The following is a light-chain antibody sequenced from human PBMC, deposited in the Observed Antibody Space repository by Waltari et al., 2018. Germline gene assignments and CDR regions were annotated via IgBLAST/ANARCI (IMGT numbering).Light chain of an antibody. J-gene: IGLJ2*01. CDR2: GKH. CDR1: SLRSYY. Sequence: SSELTQDPAVSVALGQTVRITCQGDSLRSYYASWYQQKPGQAPVLVIYGKHNRPSGIPDRFAGSSSGNTASWTITGAQAEDEADYYCNSRDSSGNHQFGGGTKLTVL. V-gene: IGLV3-19*01. CDR3: NSRDSSGNHQ.